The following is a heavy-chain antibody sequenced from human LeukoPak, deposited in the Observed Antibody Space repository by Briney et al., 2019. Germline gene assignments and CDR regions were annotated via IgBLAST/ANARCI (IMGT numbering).Heavy chain of an antibody. Sequence: GASVKVSCKASGYTFINHDISWVRQAPGQGLEWMGWISGYNGNTNYVQKFQGRVTMTTDTSTTTAYMELRSLRSDDTAVYYCARDSRPSYGMEVWGKGTTVTVSS. CDR3: ARDSRPSYGMEV. J-gene: IGHJ6*04. CDR1: GYTFINHD. V-gene: IGHV1-18*01. D-gene: IGHD3-16*01. CDR2: ISGYNGNT.